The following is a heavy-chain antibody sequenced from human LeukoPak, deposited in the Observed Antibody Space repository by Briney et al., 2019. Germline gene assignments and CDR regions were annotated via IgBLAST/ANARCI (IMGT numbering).Heavy chain of an antibody. V-gene: IGHV3-23*01. J-gene: IGHJ4*02. CDR2: ISDSGATT. D-gene: IGHD3-10*01. CDR1: EFTVSSNY. Sequence: GGSLRLSCTASEFTVSSNYMSWVRQAPGKGLEWVSTISDSGATTHYADSVEGRFTISRDNSKNTLYLQMNSLRAEDTAVYYCAKLLWSAKTFDYWGQGTLVTVSS. CDR3: AKLLWSAKTFDY.